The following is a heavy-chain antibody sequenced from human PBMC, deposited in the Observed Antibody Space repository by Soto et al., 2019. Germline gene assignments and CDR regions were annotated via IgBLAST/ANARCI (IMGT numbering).Heavy chain of an antibody. CDR2: ISYDGSKK. Sequence: QVQLVESGGGVVQPGRSLRLSCAASGFTFSVYAMHWVRQAPGKGLEWVAVISYDGSKKDYADSVKGRFTISRDNSKNPLYVQMNALRAEDTAVYYCAKGYDFRSFYFTNWGQGTLVIVSS. J-gene: IGHJ4*02. V-gene: IGHV3-30-3*01. CDR1: GFTFSVYA. CDR3: AKGYDFRSFYFTN. D-gene: IGHD3-3*01.